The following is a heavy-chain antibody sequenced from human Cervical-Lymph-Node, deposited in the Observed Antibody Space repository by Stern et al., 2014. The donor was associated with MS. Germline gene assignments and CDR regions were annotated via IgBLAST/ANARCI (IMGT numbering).Heavy chain of an antibody. D-gene: IGHD1-1*01. J-gene: IGHJ4*02. CDR1: GFTVSRDY. Sequence: EVQLVESGGGVIQPGGSLRLSCTASGFTVSRDYMTRVRQAPGQGLEWVSLITNVGSTFYTDSVKGRFTISRDDSKNTVYLHMTSLRAEDTAMYYCARDTSSPERSDWWGQGTLVTVSS. CDR3: ARDTSSPERSDW. CDR2: ITNVGST. V-gene: IGHV3-53*01.